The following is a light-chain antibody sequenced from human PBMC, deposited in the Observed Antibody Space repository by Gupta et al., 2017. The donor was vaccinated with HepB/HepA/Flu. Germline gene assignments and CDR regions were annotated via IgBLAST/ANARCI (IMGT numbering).Light chain of an antibody. J-gene: IGKJ4*01. Sequence: IVLTQSPGTLSLSPGERATLSCRASQTIRNNYVAWYQQKPGQAPRLLIDGASSRATGVPDRFSGSGSGPDFSLIIKRLEPEDSALYYCQQYSTSGLTFGGGTKVEI. V-gene: IGKV3-20*01. CDR3: QQYSTSGLT. CDR1: QTIRNNY. CDR2: GAS.